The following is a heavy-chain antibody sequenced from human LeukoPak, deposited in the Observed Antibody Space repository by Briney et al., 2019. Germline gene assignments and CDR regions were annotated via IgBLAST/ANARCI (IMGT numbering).Heavy chain of an antibody. CDR3: ASWKSITIFGVVTRGGWFDP. CDR2: ISSSSSYI. D-gene: IGHD3-3*01. V-gene: IGHV3-21*01. Sequence: PGGSLRLSCAASGFTFSSYSMNWVRQAPGKGLEWVSSISSSSSYIYYADSVKGRFTISRDNAKNSLYLQMNSLRAEDTAVYYCASWKSITIFGVVTRGGWFDPWGPGTLVTVSS. J-gene: IGHJ5*02. CDR1: GFTFSSYS.